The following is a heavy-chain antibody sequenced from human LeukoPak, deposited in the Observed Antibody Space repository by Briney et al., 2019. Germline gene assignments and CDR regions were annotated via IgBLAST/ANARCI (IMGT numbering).Heavy chain of an antibody. Sequence: GGSLRLSCAASGFIFSSYAMSWVRQAPGKGLEWVSGISGGGDITYYADSVKGRFTISRDNSKNTLYLQMNSLRAEDTALYYCSKVFYRDAVDYWGQGTLVTVSS. V-gene: IGHV3-23*01. D-gene: IGHD2/OR15-2a*01. J-gene: IGHJ4*02. CDR1: GFIFSSYA. CDR3: SKVFYRDAVDY. CDR2: ISGGGDIT.